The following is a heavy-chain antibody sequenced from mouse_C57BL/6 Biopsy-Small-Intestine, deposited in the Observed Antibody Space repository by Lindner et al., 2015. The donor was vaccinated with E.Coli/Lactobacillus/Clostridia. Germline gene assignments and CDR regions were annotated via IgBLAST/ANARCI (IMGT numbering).Heavy chain of an antibody. V-gene: IGHV1-84*02. CDR1: GYTFNNYG. J-gene: IGHJ4*01. Sequence: SVKVSCKTSGYTFNNYGVTWVRQAPGQGLEWMGWISAYDGNTNYAQTLQGRLTLTTDTSTTTAYMELRGLRSDDTARYFCARDCRSNNCYLTGDYWGQGTVVTVSS. CDR3: ARDCRSNNCYLTGDY. CDR2: ISAYDGNT. D-gene: IGHD2-5*01.